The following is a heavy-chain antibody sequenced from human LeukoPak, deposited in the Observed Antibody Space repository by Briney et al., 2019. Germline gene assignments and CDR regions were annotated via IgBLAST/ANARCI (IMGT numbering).Heavy chain of an antibody. CDR3: ARNYYDSSGYFDY. Sequence: SVKVSCKGSGGTVSSYAISWVRQAPGQALEWMGRIIPIFGTADYAQKSQCRVTITTDESTSTAYLELSRLRSEDTAVYYCARNYYDSSGYFDYWGQGTLVTVSS. J-gene: IGHJ4*02. D-gene: IGHD3-22*01. V-gene: IGHV1-69*05. CDR1: GGTVSSYA. CDR2: IIPIFGTA.